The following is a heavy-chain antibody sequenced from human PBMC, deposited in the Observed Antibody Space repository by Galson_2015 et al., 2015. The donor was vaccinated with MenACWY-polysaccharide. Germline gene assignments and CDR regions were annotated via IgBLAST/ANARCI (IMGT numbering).Heavy chain of an antibody. V-gene: IGHV3-74*03. J-gene: IGHJ3*01. Sequence: SLRLSCAASGFSISTYWMHWVRQVPGKGLMWVSRINSDGSSATYADSVRGRLTFSRDNAKNTVYLQLNSLRVEDTAVYYCARGFCSGGTCLRWDDAFDFRGQGT. CDR3: ARGFCSGGTCLRWDDAFDF. CDR1: GFSISTYW. D-gene: IGHD2-15*01. CDR2: INSDGSSA.